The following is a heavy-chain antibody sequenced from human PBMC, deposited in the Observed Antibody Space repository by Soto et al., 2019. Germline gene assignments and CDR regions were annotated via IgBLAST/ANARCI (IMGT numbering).Heavy chain of an antibody. V-gene: IGHV3-13*01. D-gene: IGHD1-20*01. J-gene: IGHJ6*02. CDR1: GFTFSSYD. CDR3: ARDNWNDSYYYYGMDV. Sequence: GGSLRLSCAASGFTFSSYDMHWVRQATGKGLEWVSAIGTAGDTYYPGSVKGRFTISRENAKNSLYLQMNSLRAEDTAVYYCARDNWNDSYYYYGMDVWGQGTTVTVSS. CDR2: IGTAGDT.